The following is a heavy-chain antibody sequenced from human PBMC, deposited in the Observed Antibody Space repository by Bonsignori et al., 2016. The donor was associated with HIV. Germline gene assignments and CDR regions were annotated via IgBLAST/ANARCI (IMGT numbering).Heavy chain of an antibody. V-gene: IGHV3-7*03. Sequence: WIRQPPGKGLEWVANIKKDGSRKYYVDSVGGRFTISRDNSKNSVFLEMSSLRVDDTAVYYCVRDTSPGNSGAWYDALDIWGQGTVVTVSS. J-gene: IGHJ3*02. D-gene: IGHD6-19*01. CDR2: IKKDGSRK. CDR3: VRDTSPGNSGAWYDALDI.